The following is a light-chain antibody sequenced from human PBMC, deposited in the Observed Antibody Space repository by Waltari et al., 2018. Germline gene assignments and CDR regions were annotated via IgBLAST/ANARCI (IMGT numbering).Light chain of an antibody. V-gene: IGLV3-19*01. CDR2: GKN. CDR1: SLRSYY. Sequence: SSELTQDPAVSVALGQTVRITCQGDSLRSYYASWYQQKPGQAPGLVIYGKNNRPSGLPDRFPSSSAGNTASLTITGAQAEDEADYYCNSRDSSGNHHVVFGGGTKLTVL. CDR3: NSRDSSGNHHVV. J-gene: IGLJ2*01.